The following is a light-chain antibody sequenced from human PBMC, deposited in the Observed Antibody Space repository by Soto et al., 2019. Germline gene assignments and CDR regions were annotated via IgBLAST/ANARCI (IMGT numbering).Light chain of an antibody. J-gene: IGKJ1*01. V-gene: IGKV3-15*01. CDR1: QSVSSN. Sequence: EIVLTQSPGTLSLSPGERPTLSCRASQSVSSNLAWYQQKPGQAPRLLIYGASTRATGIPARFSGSGSGTEFTLTISSLQSEDFAVYYCQQYNNWPVTFGQGTKVDIK. CDR2: GAS. CDR3: QQYNNWPVT.